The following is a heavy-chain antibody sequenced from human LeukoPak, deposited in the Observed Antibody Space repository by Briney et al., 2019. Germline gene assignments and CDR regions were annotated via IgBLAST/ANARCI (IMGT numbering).Heavy chain of an antibody. D-gene: IGHD3-10*01. V-gene: IGHV3-30*02. CDR2: IRYDGSNK. Sequence: GGSLRLSCAASGFTFSSYGMHWVRQAPGKGLEWVAFIRYDGSNKYYADSVKGRFTISRDNSKNTLYLQMNSLRAEDTAVYYCAKDFGLLWFGEFLDYWGQGTLVTVSS. CDR3: AKDFGLLWFGEFLDY. CDR1: GFTFSSYG. J-gene: IGHJ4*02.